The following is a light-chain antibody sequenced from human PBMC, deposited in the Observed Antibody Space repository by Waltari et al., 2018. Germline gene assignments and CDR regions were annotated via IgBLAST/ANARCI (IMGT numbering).Light chain of an antibody. CDR1: SSDVGGYTY. Sequence: QSALTQPASVSGSPGQSITISCTGSSSDVGGYTYVSWYQQHPGKAPKIIIYDVNNRPSGVSGRFFGSKSGYTASLTISGLQAEDEADYYCSSYSSTTTLVFGFGTKVTVL. J-gene: IGLJ1*01. CDR3: SSYSSTTTLV. V-gene: IGLV2-14*03. CDR2: DVN.